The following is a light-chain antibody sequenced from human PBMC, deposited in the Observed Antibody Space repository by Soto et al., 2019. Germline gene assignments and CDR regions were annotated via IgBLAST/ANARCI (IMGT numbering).Light chain of an antibody. J-gene: IGLJ3*02. CDR3: QTWGTGTQV. Sequence: QPVLTQSPSASASLGASVKLTCTLSSGHSSYAIAWHQQQPEKGPRYLMRLNGDGSHSKGDGIPDRFSGSSSGAERYLTISSLQSEDEADYYCQTWGTGTQVFGRGTKLTVL. CDR1: SGHSSYA. CDR2: LNGDGSH. V-gene: IGLV4-69*01.